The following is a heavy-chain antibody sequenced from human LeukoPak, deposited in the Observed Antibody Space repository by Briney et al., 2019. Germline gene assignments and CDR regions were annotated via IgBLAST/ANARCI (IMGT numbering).Heavy chain of an antibody. CDR1: GFTFSSYA. V-gene: IGHV3-21*01. D-gene: IGHD5-18*01. CDR2: ISSSSSYI. CDR3: ARNHRGYSYGFDY. Sequence: GGSLRLSCAASGFTFSSYAMSWVRQAPGKGLEWVSSISSSSSYIYYADSVKGRFTISRDNAKNSLYLQMNSLRAEDAAVYYCARNHRGYSYGFDYWGQGTLVTVSS. J-gene: IGHJ4*02.